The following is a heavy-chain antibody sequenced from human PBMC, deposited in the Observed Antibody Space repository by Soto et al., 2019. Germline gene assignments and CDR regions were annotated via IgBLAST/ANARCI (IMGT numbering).Heavy chain of an antibody. Sequence: ETLSLTCTDPGYSISNGEYWGWIRQAPGKGLEWIGSVYYSGSTHYEPSLRGRIAISVDTLKNQFSLRLPSVTAADTAMDFWARNTSNSFDSWGQGIPVTVSS. J-gene: IGHJ4*02. D-gene: IGHD1-1*01. V-gene: IGHV4-38-2*02. CDR3: ARNTSNSFDS. CDR1: GYSISNGEY. CDR2: VYYSGST.